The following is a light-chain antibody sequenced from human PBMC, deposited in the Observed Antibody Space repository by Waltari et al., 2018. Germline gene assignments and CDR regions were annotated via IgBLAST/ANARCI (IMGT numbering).Light chain of an antibody. CDR3: QKYGSLPAT. CDR1: QSISKY. J-gene: IGKJ1*01. V-gene: IGKV3-20*01. Sequence: EIMLTQSPGTLPLSPGERATLYCRASQSISKYLAWYQQKPGQAPGLLIYDASIRATGIPDRFSGSGYGTDFSLTISRLEPEDYAVYYCQKYGSLPATFGRGTKVEIK. CDR2: DAS.